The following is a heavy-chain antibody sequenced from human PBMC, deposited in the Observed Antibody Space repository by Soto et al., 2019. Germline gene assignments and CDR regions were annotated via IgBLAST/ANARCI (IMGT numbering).Heavy chain of an antibody. D-gene: IGHD1-1*01. CDR1: GDSVSSNSAA. Sequence: PSXTLSLTCDISGDSVSSNSAAWNWIRQTPSRGLEWLGRTYYRSKWYINYAVSVKSRITVNPDTSKNQFSLQLNSVTPEDTAVYYCARGSWDDVTGHYYMDVWGKGTTVTVSS. CDR2: TYYRSKWYI. J-gene: IGHJ6*03. CDR3: ARGSWDDVTGHYYMDV. V-gene: IGHV6-1*01.